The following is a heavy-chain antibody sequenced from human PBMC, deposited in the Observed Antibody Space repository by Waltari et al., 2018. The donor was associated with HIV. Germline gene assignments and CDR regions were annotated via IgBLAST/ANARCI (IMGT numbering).Heavy chain of an antibody. V-gene: IGHV1-18*01. D-gene: IGHD4-4*01. CDR1: GYTFTSYG. CDR3: ASVIEVTTAQGGFDP. J-gene: IGHJ5*02. Sequence: QVQLVQSGAEVKKPGASVKVSCKASGYTFTSYGLSWVRQAPGPGLEWMGWISAYNGNTNYAQKLQGRVTMTTDTSTSTAYMELRSLRSDDTAVYYCASVIEVTTAQGGFDPWGQGTLVTVSS. CDR2: ISAYNGNT.